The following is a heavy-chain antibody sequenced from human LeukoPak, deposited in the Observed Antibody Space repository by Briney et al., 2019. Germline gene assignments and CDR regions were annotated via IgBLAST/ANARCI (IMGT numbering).Heavy chain of an antibody. CDR3: TRSRRDGNDY. J-gene: IGHJ4*02. D-gene: IGHD5-24*01. CDR1: GFTFSSSW. V-gene: IGHV3-7*01. Sequence: GGSLRLSCAASGFTFSSSWMSWVRQAPGKGLEWVANINEDGSAKYYVDSVKGRFTISRDNAKRSLDLQVNSLRAEDTAVYYRTRSRRDGNDYWGQGTLVTVSS. CDR2: INEDGSAK.